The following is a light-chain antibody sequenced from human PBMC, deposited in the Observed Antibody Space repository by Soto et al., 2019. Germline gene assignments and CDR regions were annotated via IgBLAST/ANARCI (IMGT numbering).Light chain of an antibody. CDR2: CAS. Sequence: DIVLTQSPDSLAVSLGERAAINCKSSQSVLYSSNNKNHLAWYQQKPGQPPKLLIYCASTREFGVPDRFSGSGSGTDFTLTISSLQAEDVAVYYCQQYYTTPWTFGQGTKVEI. J-gene: IGKJ1*01. V-gene: IGKV4-1*01. CDR3: QQYYTTPWT. CDR1: QSVLYSSNNKNH.